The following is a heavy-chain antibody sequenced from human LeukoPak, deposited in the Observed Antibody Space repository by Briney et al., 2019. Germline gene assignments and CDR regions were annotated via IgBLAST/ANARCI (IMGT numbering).Heavy chain of an antibody. CDR3: VRQGPGDNCR. V-gene: IGHV3-66*02. Sequence: GGSLRLSCAASIYTLNQSHVNCPSRPREGGREWVSLMYPGGSVYYTDSVKGRFTVSRDISKNTMFLQMNTLRPDDTALYYCVRQGPGDNCRWGQGTLVTVSP. J-gene: IGHJ4*01. D-gene: IGHD4-23*01. CDR1: IYTLNQSH. CDR2: MYPGGSV.